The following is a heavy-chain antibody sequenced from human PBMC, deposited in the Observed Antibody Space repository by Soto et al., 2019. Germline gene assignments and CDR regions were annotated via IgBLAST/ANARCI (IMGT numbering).Heavy chain of an antibody. V-gene: IGHV3-23*01. CDR3: AREGSGWNSRGSFDF. Sequence: GGSLRLSCAASGFTFSNYAMNWVRQAPGKGLECVSVISGSGGSAYYADSVQGRFTISRDNSKNTLYMQMNSLRDEDTAIYYCAREGSGWNSRGSFDFWGRGTMVTVSS. CDR1: GFTFSNYA. D-gene: IGHD6-19*01. CDR2: ISGSGGSA. J-gene: IGHJ3*01.